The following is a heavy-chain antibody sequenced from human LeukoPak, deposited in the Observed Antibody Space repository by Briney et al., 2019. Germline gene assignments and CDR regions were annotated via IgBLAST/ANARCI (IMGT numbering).Heavy chain of an antibody. CDR2: IKQDGSEK. J-gene: IGHJ3*02. CDR3: ARDHLDAFDI. CDR1: GGSFSGYY. Sequence: PSETLSLPCAVYGGSFSGYYWSWIRQPPGKGLEWVANIKQDGSEKYYVDSVKGRFTISRDNAKNSLYLQMNSLRAEDTAVYYCARDHLDAFDIWGQGTMVTVSS. V-gene: IGHV3-7*01.